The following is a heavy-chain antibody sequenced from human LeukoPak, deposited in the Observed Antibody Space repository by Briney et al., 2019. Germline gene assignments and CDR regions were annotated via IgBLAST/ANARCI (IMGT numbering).Heavy chain of an antibody. Sequence: SETLSLTCTVSGGSISSGGYYWSWIRQHPGKGLEWIGYIYYSGSTYYNPSLKSRVTISVDTSKNQFSLKLSSVTAADTAVYYCARARTYSSSWCDYWGQGTLVTVSS. V-gene: IGHV4-31*03. CDR1: GGSISSGGYY. J-gene: IGHJ4*02. CDR2: IYYSGST. CDR3: ARARTYSSSWCDY. D-gene: IGHD6-13*01.